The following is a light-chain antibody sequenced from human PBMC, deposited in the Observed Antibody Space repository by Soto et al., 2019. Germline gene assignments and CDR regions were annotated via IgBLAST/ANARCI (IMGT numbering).Light chain of an antibody. CDR2: AAS. CDR3: QHFYPTPPVT. CDR1: QSISNS. J-gene: IGKJ5*01. V-gene: IGKV1-39*01. Sequence: DIQLTQSPSSLSASVGDRFTITCRASQSISNSLNWYQQRPGRAPKLLIYAASTLQSGVPSRFSGSGSGTDFTLTISNLQPEDFATYYCQHFYPTPPVTFGQGTRLEIK.